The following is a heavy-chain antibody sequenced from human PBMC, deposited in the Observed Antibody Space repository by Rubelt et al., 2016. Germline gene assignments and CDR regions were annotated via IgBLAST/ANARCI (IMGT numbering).Heavy chain of an antibody. CDR2: IYYSGST. V-gene: IGHV4-39*07. D-gene: IGHD4-23*01. CDR3: AKVYGGNSLDAFDI. J-gene: IGHJ3*02. CDR1: GGSISSSSYY. Sequence: QVQLQESGPGLVKPSETLSLTCTVSGGSISSSSYYWGWIRQPPGKGLEWIGSIYYSGSTNYNPSLKSRVTISVDTSKNQFSLKLSSVTAADTAVYYCAKVYGGNSLDAFDIWGQGTMGTVSS.